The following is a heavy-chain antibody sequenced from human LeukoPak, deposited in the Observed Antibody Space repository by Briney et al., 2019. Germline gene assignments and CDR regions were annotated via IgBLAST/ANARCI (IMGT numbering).Heavy chain of an antibody. CDR3: AKGESWSSSSWYDY. CDR1: GFTFSSYG. J-gene: IGHJ4*02. D-gene: IGHD6-13*01. V-gene: IGHV3-30*18. Sequence: GGSLRLSCAASGFTFSSYGMHWVRQAPGKGLEWVAVISYDGSNKYYADSVKGRFTISRDNSKNTLYLQMSSLRAEDTAVYYCAKGESWSSSSWYDYWGQGTLVTVSS. CDR2: ISYDGSNK.